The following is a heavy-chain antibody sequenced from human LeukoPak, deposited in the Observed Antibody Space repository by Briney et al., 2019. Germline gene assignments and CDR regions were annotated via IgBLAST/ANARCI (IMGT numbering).Heavy chain of an antibody. CDR2: INSDGSST. V-gene: IGHV3-74*01. D-gene: IGHD6-19*01. CDR1: GLTFSSYW. Sequence: GGSLRLSCAASGLTFSSYWMHWVRHAPGKGLVWVSRINSDGSSTIYADSVKGRFTISRDNAKNTLYLQMNSLRAEDTAVYYCARGAAVAGSELVYYWGQGTLVTVSS. J-gene: IGHJ4*02. CDR3: ARGAAVAGSELVYY.